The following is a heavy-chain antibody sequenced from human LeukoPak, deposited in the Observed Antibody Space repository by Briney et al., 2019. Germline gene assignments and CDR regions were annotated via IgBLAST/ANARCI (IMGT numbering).Heavy chain of an antibody. CDR2: IRQDGSEI. D-gene: IGHD3-9*01. CDR1: GFIFSNSW. Sequence: GGSLRLSCAASGFIFSNSWMSWVRQAPGKGLEWVANIRQDGSEIYYVDSVKGRFTISRDNAKNSLYLQMNSLRAEDTAVYYCARDYENLTGSKTRFHYWGQGTLVTVSS. J-gene: IGHJ4*02. V-gene: IGHV3-7*01. CDR3: ARDYENLTGSKTRFHY.